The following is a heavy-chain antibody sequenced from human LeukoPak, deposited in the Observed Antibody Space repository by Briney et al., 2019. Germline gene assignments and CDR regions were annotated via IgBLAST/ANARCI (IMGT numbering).Heavy chain of an antibody. Sequence: ASVKVSCKASGYTFTGYYMHWVRQAPGQGLEWMGWINPNSGGTNYAQKFQGRVTMTRDTSISTAYMELSRLRSDDTAVYYCARDLLVHTHDSSGASEDEGFDMWGQGTMVTVSS. D-gene: IGHD3-22*01. J-gene: IGHJ3*02. CDR3: ARDLLVHTHDSSGASEDEGFDM. CDR1: GYTFTGYY. CDR2: INPNSGGT. V-gene: IGHV1-2*02.